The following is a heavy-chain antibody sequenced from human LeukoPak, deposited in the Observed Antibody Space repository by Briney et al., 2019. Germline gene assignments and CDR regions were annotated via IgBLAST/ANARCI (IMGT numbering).Heavy chain of an antibody. Sequence: PGRSLRLSCAASGFTFDDYAMHWVRQAPGKGLEWVSGISWNSGSIGYADSVKGRFTISRDNAKNSLYLQMDSLRVEDTAVYYCGRDSGNYGGQGTLVTVSS. D-gene: IGHD1-26*01. CDR2: ISWNSGSI. V-gene: IGHV3-9*01. CDR3: GRDSGNY. J-gene: IGHJ4*02. CDR1: GFTFDDYA.